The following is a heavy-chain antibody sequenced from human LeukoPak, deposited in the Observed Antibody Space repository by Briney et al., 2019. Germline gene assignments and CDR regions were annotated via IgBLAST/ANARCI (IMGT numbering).Heavy chain of an antibody. J-gene: IGHJ4*02. V-gene: IGHV3-48*01. CDR2: ISSSRTSI. D-gene: IGHD6-13*01. CDR1: GFTLSSYS. CDR3: ARDLWAAAGPFDY. Sequence: PGGSLRLSCAASGFTLSSYSMNWVRQAPGKGLEWVSYISSSRTSIDYADSVKGRFTISGDNAKNSLYLQMNSLRAEDTAVYYCARDLWAAAGPFDYWGQGSLVTVSS.